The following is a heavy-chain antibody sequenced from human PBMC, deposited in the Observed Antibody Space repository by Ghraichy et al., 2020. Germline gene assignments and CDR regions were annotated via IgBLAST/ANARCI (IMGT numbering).Heavy chain of an antibody. CDR1: GFPFGNYW. V-gene: IGHV3-7*03. D-gene: IGHD3-3*01. J-gene: IGHJ4*02. CDR2: IKHDGSEK. Sequence: GESLNISCAASGFPFGNYWMNWVRQAPGKGLECLANIKHDGSEKYYVDSLTGRFTISRDNAKNSLYLQMNSLRAEDTAVYYCARYYDFGGGYLDYWGQGTLVTVSS. CDR3: ARYYDFGGGYLDY.